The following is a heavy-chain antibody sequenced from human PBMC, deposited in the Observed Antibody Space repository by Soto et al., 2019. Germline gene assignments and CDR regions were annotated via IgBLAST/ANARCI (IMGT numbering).Heavy chain of an antibody. CDR2: ISYDGSNK. CDR3: AKSPQAYDFWSGVLDY. D-gene: IGHD3-3*01. CDR1: GCTFSSYG. J-gene: IGHJ4*02. V-gene: IGHV3-30*18. Sequence: GGSLRLSCAASGCTFSSYGMHWFRQAPGKGLEWVAVISYDGSNKYYADSVKGRFTISRDNSKNTLYLQMNSLRAEDTAVYYCAKSPQAYDFWSGVLDYCGQGSLVTVSA.